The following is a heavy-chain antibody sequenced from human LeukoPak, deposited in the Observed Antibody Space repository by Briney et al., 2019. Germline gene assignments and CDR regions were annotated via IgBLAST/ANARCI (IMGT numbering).Heavy chain of an antibody. Sequence: GGSLRLSCAASGFTFSSYWMHWVRQAPGKGLEWVSSISSSSSYICYADSVKGRFTISRDNAKNSLYLQMNSLRAEDTAVYYCAKYYDILTGYSPWFDPWGQGTLVTVSS. J-gene: IGHJ5*02. CDR2: ISSSSSYI. CDR3: AKYYDILTGYSPWFDP. V-gene: IGHV3-21*01. CDR1: GFTFSSYW. D-gene: IGHD3-9*01.